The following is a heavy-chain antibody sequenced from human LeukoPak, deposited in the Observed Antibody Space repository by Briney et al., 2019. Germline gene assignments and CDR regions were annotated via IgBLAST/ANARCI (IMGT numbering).Heavy chain of an antibody. D-gene: IGHD1-26*01. V-gene: IGHV4-59*01. CDR1: GGSISSYY. J-gene: IGHJ4*02. CDR3: ARNSEPGGGSSFDY. Sequence: SETLSLTCTVSGGSISSYYWSWIRQPPGKGLEWIGYIYYSGSTNYNPSLKSRVTISVDTSKNQFSLKLSSVTAADTAVYYCARNSEPGGGSSFDYWGQGTLVTVSS. CDR2: IYYSGST.